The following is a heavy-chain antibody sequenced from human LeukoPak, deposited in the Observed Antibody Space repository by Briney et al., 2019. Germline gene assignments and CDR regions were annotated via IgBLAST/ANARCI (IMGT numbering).Heavy chain of an antibody. Sequence: ASVKVSCKASGYTFTGYYMHWVRQAPGQGLEWMGWIHPNSGVTNYAQKVQGRVTMARDTSISTADMELSRLRSDDTAVYYCASVRGQLWLRYFDYWGQGTLVTVSS. V-gene: IGHV1-2*02. CDR2: IHPNSGVT. J-gene: IGHJ4*02. CDR3: ASVRGQLWLRYFDY. D-gene: IGHD5-18*01. CDR1: GYTFTGYY.